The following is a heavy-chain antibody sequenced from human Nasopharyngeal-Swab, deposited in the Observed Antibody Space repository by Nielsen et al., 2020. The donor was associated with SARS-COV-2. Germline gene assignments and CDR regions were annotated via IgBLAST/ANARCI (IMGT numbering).Heavy chain of an antibody. CDR3: ARDADLRFFGGFEI. Sequence: ASVKVSCKASGYTFTSYGISWVRQAPGQGLEWMGWISAYNGNTNYAQKFQGRVTITADESTSTAYMELSSLRSEDTAVYYCARDADLRFFGGFEIWGQGTMVTVSS. V-gene: IGHV1-18*01. J-gene: IGHJ3*02. CDR2: ISAYNGNT. D-gene: IGHD3-16*01. CDR1: GYTFTSYG.